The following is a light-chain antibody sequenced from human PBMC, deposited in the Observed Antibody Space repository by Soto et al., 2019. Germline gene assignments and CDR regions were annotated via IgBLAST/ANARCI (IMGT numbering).Light chain of an antibody. J-gene: IGKJ5*01. CDR1: QSLTTRY. CDR3: QQYGSSPT. Sequence: EIVLTQSPGTLSLFPGERATLSCRASQSLTTRYFAWYQQKPGPAPRLLIYGASSRATGIPDRFSGSGSGTDFTLTISRLEPEDFAMYYCQQYGSSPTFGQGTRLEIK. V-gene: IGKV3-20*01. CDR2: GAS.